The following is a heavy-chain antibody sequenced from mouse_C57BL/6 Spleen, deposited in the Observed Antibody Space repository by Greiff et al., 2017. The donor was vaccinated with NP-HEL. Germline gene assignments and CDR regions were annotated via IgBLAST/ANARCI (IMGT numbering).Heavy chain of an antibody. D-gene: IGHD1-1*01. CDR3: ASYYGSRTPFAY. J-gene: IGHJ3*01. CDR2: IDPEDGET. Sequence: EVKLQESGAELVKPGASVKLSCTASGFNIKDYYMHWVKQRTEQGLEWIGRIDPEDGETKYAPKFQGKATITADTSSNTAYLQLSSLTSEDTAVYYCASYYGSRTPFAYWGQGTLVTVSA. V-gene: IGHV14-2*01. CDR1: GFNIKDYY.